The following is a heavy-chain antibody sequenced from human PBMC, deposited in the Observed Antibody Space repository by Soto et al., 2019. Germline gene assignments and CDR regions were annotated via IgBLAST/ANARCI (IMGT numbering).Heavy chain of an antibody. CDR3: AKDQRWEVPHYFDH. Sequence: GGSVSLSSVASGFTFSTYVMTWVRQATGKGLEWVSSNSGSGGGTYYADSVKGRLTISRENTKNTEYPQMNSLRAEDTPIYYCAKDQRWEVPHYFDHWVQGTQVTVSS. CDR1: GFTFSTYV. J-gene: IGHJ4*02. D-gene: IGHD1-26*01. CDR2: NSGSGGGT. V-gene: IGHV3-23*01.